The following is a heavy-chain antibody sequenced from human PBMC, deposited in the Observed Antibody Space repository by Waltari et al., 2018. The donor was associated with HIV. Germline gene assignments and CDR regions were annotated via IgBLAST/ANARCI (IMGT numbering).Heavy chain of an antibody. V-gene: IGHV3-48*01. CDR3: ARVGGATWAFDI. Sequence: EVQLVESGGGLVQPGGSLRLSCAASGFTFSSYSMNWVRQAPGKGLEWFSYISSSSSTIYYADSVKGRFTISRDNAKNSLYLQMNSLRAEDTAVYYCARVGGATWAFDIWGQGTMVTVSS. CDR2: ISSSSSTI. D-gene: IGHD5-12*01. J-gene: IGHJ3*02. CDR1: GFTFSSYS.